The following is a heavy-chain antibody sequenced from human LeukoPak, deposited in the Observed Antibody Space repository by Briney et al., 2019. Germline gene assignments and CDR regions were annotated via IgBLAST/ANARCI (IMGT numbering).Heavy chain of an antibody. CDR3: ARVAARYVGMDV. Sequence: SETLSLTCTVSAGSINNYYWSWVRQPPGKGLEWIGYIYYSGSTNYNPSLKSRVTISVDTSKKQVSLNLSSVTAADTAVYYCARVAARYVGMDVWGQGTTVTVSS. CDR1: AGSINNYY. J-gene: IGHJ6*02. CDR2: IYYSGST. D-gene: IGHD6-6*01. V-gene: IGHV4-59*01.